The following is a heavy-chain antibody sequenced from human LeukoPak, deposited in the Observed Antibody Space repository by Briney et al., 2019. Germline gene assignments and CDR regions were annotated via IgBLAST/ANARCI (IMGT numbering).Heavy chain of an antibody. Sequence: GGSLRLSCTASGFTVSSNYMSWVRQAPGKGLEWVSVIYSGGSTYYADSVKGRFTISRDNSKNTLYLQMNSLTSEDTAVYYCARTPRYSGYDFASTGGSDCWGQGTLVTVSA. CDR3: ARTPRYSGYDFASTGGSDC. CDR1: GFTVSSNY. V-gene: IGHV3-66*02. D-gene: IGHD5-12*01. J-gene: IGHJ4*02. CDR2: IYSGGST.